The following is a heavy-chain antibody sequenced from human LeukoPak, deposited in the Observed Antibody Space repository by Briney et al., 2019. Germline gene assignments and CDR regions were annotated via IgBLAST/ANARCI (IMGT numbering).Heavy chain of an antibody. V-gene: IGHV3-33*06. CDR2: IWFDGSNK. CDR1: AFNISSYA. D-gene: IGHD2-15*01. CDR3: AKAVGIGPTRLLLDL. Sequence: PGRSLRLSCAASAFNISSYAMHWARQTPGKGLEWMAVIWFDGSNKFHADSVKGRFTISRDNSKNTLYLQMNSLRAEDTAVYYCAKAVGIGPTRLLLDLWGQGTLVTVSS. J-gene: IGHJ4*02.